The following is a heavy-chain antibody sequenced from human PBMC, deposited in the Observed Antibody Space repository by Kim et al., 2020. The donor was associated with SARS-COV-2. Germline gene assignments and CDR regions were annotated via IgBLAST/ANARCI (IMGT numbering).Heavy chain of an antibody. V-gene: IGHV3-66*01. Sequence: ADSVKGRFTISRDNSKNTLYLQMNSLRAEDTAVYYCARESDSSGYDYFDYWGQGTLVTVSS. J-gene: IGHJ4*02. CDR3: ARESDSSGYDYFDY. D-gene: IGHD3-22*01.